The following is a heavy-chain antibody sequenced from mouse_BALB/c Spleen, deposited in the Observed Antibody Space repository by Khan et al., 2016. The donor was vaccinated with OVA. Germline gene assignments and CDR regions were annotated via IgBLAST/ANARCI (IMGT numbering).Heavy chain of an antibody. V-gene: IGHV1S137*01. CDR1: GYTFADSG. CDR3: TRGGISEFAY. CDR2: ISTYYGNI. J-gene: IGHJ3*01. D-gene: IGHD1-1*02. Sequence: QVQLKESGPEPVRPGASVKISCKGSGYTFADSGMHWVRQSHAKSLEWIGVISTYYGNIKYNQKFEGRATLTVDKSSSTAYMELARLTSEDSAVYFCTRGGISEFAYWGQGTLVTVSA.